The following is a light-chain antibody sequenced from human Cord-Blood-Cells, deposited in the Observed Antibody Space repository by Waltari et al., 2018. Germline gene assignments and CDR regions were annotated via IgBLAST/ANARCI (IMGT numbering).Light chain of an antibody. CDR2: EVS. CDR1: SSDVGGYHS. V-gene: IGLV2-14*01. J-gene: IGLJ1*01. CDR3: SSYTSSSTLV. Sequence: QSALTQPASVSGSPGPSITISCTGTSSDVGGYHSVSWYQQHPGKAPKLMIYEVSTRPAGVSKRFSGSKSGNTASLTISGLQAEDEADYYCSSYTSSSTLVFGTGTKVTVL.